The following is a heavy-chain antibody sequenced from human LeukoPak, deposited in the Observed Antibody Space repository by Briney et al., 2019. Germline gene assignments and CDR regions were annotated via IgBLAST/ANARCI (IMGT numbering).Heavy chain of an antibody. V-gene: IGHV1-2*02. D-gene: IGHD3-16*02. CDR3: ARDRGDYVWGSYRHLNLFDY. J-gene: IGHJ4*02. CDR2: INPNSGGT. Sequence: GASVKVSCKASGYTFTGYYMHWVRQAPGQGLEWMGWINPNSGGTNYAQKFQGRVTMTRDTSISTAYMELSRLRSDDTAVYYCARDRGDYVWGSYRHLNLFDYWGQGTLVTVSS. CDR1: GYTFTGYY.